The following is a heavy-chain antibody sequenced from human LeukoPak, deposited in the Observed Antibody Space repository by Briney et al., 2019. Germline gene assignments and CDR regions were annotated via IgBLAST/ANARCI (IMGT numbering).Heavy chain of an antibody. D-gene: IGHD3-10*01. V-gene: IGHV3-53*01. J-gene: IGHJ6*02. Sequence: GGSLRLFCAASGFTVSSNYMSWVRQAPGKGLEWVSVIFSGGSTYYADSVKGRFTISRDNSKNTLYLQMNSLRAEDTAIYYCAKDQGSGRGSYYYYGMDVWGQGTTVTVSS. CDR3: AKDQGSGRGSYYYYGMDV. CDR2: IFSGGST. CDR1: GFTVSSNY.